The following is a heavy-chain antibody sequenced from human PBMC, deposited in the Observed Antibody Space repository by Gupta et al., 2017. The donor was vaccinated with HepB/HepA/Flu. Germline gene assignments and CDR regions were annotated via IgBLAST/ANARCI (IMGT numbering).Heavy chain of an antibody. CDR3: ARDSRVIPAAISIQADYYMDV. CDR1: GYNFTGYY. CDR2: INPNSGGT. J-gene: IGHJ6*03. D-gene: IGHD2-2*02. V-gene: IGHV1-2*02. Sequence: QVQLVQSGGEVKKPGASGTVSCKASGYNFTGYYMHGVRQAPGQGLEWMGWINPNSGGTNYAQKFQGRVTMTRDTSISTAYMELSRLRSDDTAVYYCARDSRVIPAAISIQADYYMDVWGKGTTVTVSS.